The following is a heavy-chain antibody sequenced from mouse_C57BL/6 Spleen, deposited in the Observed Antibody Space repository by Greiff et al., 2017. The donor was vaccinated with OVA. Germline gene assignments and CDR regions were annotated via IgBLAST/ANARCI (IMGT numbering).Heavy chain of an antibody. CDR3: TRGGVGDYDPFAY. J-gene: IGHJ3*01. V-gene: IGHV1-15*01. CDR1: GYTFTDYE. Sequence: QVQLQQSGAELVRPGASVTLSCKASGYTFTDYEMHWVKQTPVHGLEWIGAIDPETGGTAYNQKFKGKAILTADKSSSTAYMELRSLTSEDSAVYYCTRGGVGDYDPFAYWGQGTLVTVSA. D-gene: IGHD2-4*01. CDR2: IDPETGGT.